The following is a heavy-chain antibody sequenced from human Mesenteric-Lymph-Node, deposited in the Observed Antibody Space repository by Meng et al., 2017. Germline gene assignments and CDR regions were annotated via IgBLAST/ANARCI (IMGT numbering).Heavy chain of an antibody. J-gene: IGHJ4*02. CDR2: IHYSGNA. CDR3: ARLKYDYDWMSYRYPPNFDF. V-gene: IGHV4-39*07. D-gene: IGHD3-16*02. CDR1: GDSMISDKYY. Sequence: SETLSLTCTVSGDSMISDKYYWAWIRQPPGGGLDWLGHIHYSGNAHYNPSLKSRVTISADTSKNQVSLNLTSVTAADTALYYCARLKYDYDWMSYRYPPNFDFWGQGVLVTVSS.